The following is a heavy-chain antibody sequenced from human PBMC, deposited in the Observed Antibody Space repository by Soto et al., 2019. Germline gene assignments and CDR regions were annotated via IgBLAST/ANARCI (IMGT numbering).Heavy chain of an antibody. Sequence: QLQLQESGPGLVKPSETLSLTCTVSGGSISSSSYYWGWIRQPPGKGLEWIGSIYYSGSTYYNPSLKSRVTISVDTSKYQCSLKMSSVTAADTAVYYCASVNYDFWSGYPPIFDYWGQGTLVTVSS. J-gene: IGHJ4*02. CDR1: GGSISSSSYY. D-gene: IGHD3-3*01. CDR2: IYYSGST. CDR3: ASVNYDFWSGYPPIFDY. V-gene: IGHV4-39*01.